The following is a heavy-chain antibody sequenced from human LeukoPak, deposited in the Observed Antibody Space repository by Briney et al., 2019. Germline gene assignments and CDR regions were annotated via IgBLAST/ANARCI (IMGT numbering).Heavy chain of an antibody. Sequence: ASVKVSCKASGYTFTSYHMNWVRQASGQGLEWMGWMNPNSGNTGYAQKFQGRVAMTRNTSITTAYMELSSLRSEDTAVYYCARGLGRTAMVTRGGVRFDYWGQGTLVTVSS. V-gene: IGHV1-8*01. J-gene: IGHJ4*02. CDR3: ARGLGRTAMVTRGGVRFDY. CDR2: MNPNSGNT. CDR1: GYTFTSYH. D-gene: IGHD5-18*01.